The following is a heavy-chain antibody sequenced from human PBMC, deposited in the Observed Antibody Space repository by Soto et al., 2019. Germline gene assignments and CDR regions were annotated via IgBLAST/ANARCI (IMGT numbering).Heavy chain of an antibody. CDR2: IIPIFGTA. V-gene: IGHV1-69*13. CDR1: GGTFSSYA. D-gene: IGHD3-9*01. Sequence: ALVKVSCKASGGTFSSYAISWVRQAPGQGLEWMGGIIPIFGTANYAQKFQGRVTITADESTGTAYMELSSLRSEDTAVYYCARDREDFDWLRRGPPYSYYFDYWGQGTLVTVSS. J-gene: IGHJ4*02. CDR3: ARDREDFDWLRRGPPYSYYFDY.